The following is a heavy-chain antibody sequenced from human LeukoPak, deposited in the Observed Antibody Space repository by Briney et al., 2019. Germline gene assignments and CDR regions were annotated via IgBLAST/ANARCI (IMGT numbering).Heavy chain of an antibody. CDR2: IYHSGST. J-gene: IGHJ4*02. CDR1: GYSISSGYY. Sequence: SETLSLTCAVSGYSISSGYYWGWIRQPPGKGLEWIGSIYHSGSTYYNPSLESRVTISVDTSKNQFSLKLSSVTAADTAVYYCARNIAAPVVVDYWGQGTLVTVSS. D-gene: IGHD6-6*01. V-gene: IGHV4-38-2*01. CDR3: ARNIAAPVVVDY.